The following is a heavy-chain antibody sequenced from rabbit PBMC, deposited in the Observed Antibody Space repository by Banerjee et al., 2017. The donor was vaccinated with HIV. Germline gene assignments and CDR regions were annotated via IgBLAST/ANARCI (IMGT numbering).Heavy chain of an antibody. J-gene: IGHJ4*01. CDR3: ARGSPINL. D-gene: IGHD4-2*01. CDR1: GFSFSSSYY. Sequence: QSLEESGGDLVKPGASLTLTCTASGFSFSSSYYMCWVRQAPGKGLEWIACIYTGSSGSTYYASWAKGRFTISKTSSTTVTLQMTSLTAADTATYFCARGSPINLWGQGTLVTVS. CDR2: IYTGSSGST. V-gene: IGHV1S40*01.